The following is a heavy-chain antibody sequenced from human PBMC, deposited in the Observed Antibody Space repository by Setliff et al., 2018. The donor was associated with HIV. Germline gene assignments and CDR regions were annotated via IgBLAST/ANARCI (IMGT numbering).Heavy chain of an antibody. CDR2: IYYSGSA. V-gene: IGHV4-30-4*08. D-gene: IGHD4-17*01. J-gene: IGHJ4*02. Sequence: SETLSLTCTVSGGSISSGDYFLSWIRQAPGKGLEWIECIYYSGSAYYNPSLQRRVTISVDTSNNQISLRLSSVTAADTAMYYCVRDDYGYNGKGFDYWGPGTLVTVSS. CDR3: VRDDYGYNGKGFDY. CDR1: GGSISSGDYF.